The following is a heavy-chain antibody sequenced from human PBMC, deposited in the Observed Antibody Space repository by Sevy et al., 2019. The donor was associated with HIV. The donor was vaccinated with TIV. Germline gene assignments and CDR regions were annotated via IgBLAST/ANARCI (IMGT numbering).Heavy chain of an antibody. J-gene: IGHJ6*02. V-gene: IGHV3-30*18. CDR3: AKDQEHLALYHYYYAMDV. CDR2: ISYGGSNK. CDR1: GFTFSNYG. Sequence: GGSLRLSCAASGFTFSNYGMHWVRQAPGKGLEWVAVISYGGSNKNYAGSVKGRFTISRDNSKNTLYLEMNSLRPEDTAVYYCAKDQEHLALYHYYYAMDVWGQGTTVTVSS. D-gene: IGHD1-26*01.